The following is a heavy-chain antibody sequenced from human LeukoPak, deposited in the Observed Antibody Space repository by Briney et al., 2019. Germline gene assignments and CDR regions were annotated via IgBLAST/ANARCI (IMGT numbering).Heavy chain of an antibody. V-gene: IGHV3-23*01. D-gene: IGHD1-26*01. CDR1: GFTFSRYA. J-gene: IGHJ4*02. CDR2: ISGSGGST. Sequence: GGSLRLSCAASGFTFSRYAMSWVRQAPGKGLEWVSAISGSGGSTYYADSVKGRFTISRDNSKNTLYPQMNSLRAEDTAVYYCAKGQVGPTPFDYWGQGTLVTVSS. CDR3: AKGQVGPTPFDY.